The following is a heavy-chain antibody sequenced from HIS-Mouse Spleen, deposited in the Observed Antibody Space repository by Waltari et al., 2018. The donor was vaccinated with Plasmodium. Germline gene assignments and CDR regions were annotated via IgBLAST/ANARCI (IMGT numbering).Heavy chain of an antibody. D-gene: IGHD6-13*01. CDR2: IKQDGSEK. CDR3: ASSWYWYFDL. V-gene: IGHV3-7*01. J-gene: IGHJ2*01. CDR1: GVTFGSYW. Sequence: EVKLVESGGGLVQPGGSLRLPCAASGVTFGSYWMSWVRQAPGKGLEWVANIKQDGSEKYYVDSVKGRFTISRDNAKNSLYLQMNSLRAEDTAVYYCASSWYWYFDLWGRGTLVTVSS.